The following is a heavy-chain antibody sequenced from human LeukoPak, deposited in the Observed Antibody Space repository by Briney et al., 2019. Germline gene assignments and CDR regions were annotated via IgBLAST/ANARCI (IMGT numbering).Heavy chain of an antibody. Sequence: PGGSLRLSCAASGFTFNDYTMHWVRQAPGKGLEWVSLISWNGGSTHYADSVKGRFTISRDNSKNSLFLQMHSLRTEDTALYYCAKADGGGYAHFQHWGQAPWSPSPQ. CDR1: GFTFNDYT. CDR3: AKADGGGYAHFQH. CDR2: ISWNGGST. J-gene: IGHJ1*01. D-gene: IGHD5-12*01. V-gene: IGHV3-43*01.